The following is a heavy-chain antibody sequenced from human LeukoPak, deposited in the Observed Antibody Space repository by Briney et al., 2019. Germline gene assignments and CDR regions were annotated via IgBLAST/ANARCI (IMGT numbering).Heavy chain of an antibody. Sequence: SETLSLTCTVSGGSISSGSYYWSWIRQPAGKGLEWIGRVYTSGSTNYNPSLKSRVTISVDASKNQFSLKLSSVTAADTAVYYCARENIVLLVYASKGLDRYFDYWGQGTLVTVSS. CDR1: GGSISSGSYY. CDR3: ARENIVLLVYASKGLDRYFDY. CDR2: VYTSGST. D-gene: IGHD2-8*01. J-gene: IGHJ4*02. V-gene: IGHV4-61*02.